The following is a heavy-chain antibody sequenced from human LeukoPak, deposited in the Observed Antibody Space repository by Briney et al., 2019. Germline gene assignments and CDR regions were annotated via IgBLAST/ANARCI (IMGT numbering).Heavy chain of an antibody. D-gene: IGHD6-13*01. Sequence: SETLSLTCTVSGGSISSGGYYWNWIRQHPGKGLEWIGYIYYSGSTYYNPSLKSRVTISVDTSKNQFSLKLSSVTAADTAVYYCAKQGGIAADYWGQGTLVTVSS. CDR1: GGSISSGGYY. V-gene: IGHV4-39*01. J-gene: IGHJ4*02. CDR2: IYYSGST. CDR3: AKQGGIAADY.